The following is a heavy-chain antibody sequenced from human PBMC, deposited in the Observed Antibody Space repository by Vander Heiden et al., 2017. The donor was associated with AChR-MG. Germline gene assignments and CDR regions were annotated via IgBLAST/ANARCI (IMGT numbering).Heavy chain of an antibody. J-gene: IGHJ6*03. CDR2: INPSGGST. D-gene: IGHD3-3*01. V-gene: IGHV1-46*01. Sequence: QVQLVQSGAEVKKPGASVKVSCKASGYTFTSYYMHWVRQAPGQGLEWMGIINPSGGSTSYAQKFQGRVTMTRDTSTSTVYMELSSLRSEDTAVYYCARGGPITIFGVVIKDYYYYYYMDVWGKGTTVTVSS. CDR1: GYTFTSYY. CDR3: ARGGPITIFGVVIKDYYYYYYMDV.